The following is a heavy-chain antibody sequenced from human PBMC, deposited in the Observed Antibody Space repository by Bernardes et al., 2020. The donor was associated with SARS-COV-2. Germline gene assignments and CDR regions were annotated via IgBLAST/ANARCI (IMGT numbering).Heavy chain of an antibody. CDR1: GFTFSNFG. V-gene: IGHV3-33*01. D-gene: IGHD6-19*01. J-gene: IGHJ4*02. Sequence: GGSLRLSCAASGFTFSNFGMHWVRQAPGKGLEWVAVVWYDGSVKYYADSVKGRFTISRDNSKSTLYLQMNSLRGEDTAVYYCARAPSADTPLVSGVGYWGQGTLVTVSS. CDR3: ARAPSADTPLVSGVGY. CDR2: VWYDGSVK.